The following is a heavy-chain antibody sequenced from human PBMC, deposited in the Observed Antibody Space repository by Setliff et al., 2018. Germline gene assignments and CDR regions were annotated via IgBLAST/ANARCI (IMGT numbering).Heavy chain of an antibody. CDR1: GASISNGTYY. CDR2: IYYRGTT. J-gene: IGHJ4*02. V-gene: IGHV4-39*01. D-gene: IGHD1-1*01. CDR3: ARTGTYRYFDY. Sequence: SETLSLTCTVSGASISNGTYYWAWIRQPPGKGLGWIGRIYYRGTTYSNASLASRLTISVDTSKNQFSLKLTSVTAADTAVYYCARTGTYRYFDYWGQGTRVTVSS.